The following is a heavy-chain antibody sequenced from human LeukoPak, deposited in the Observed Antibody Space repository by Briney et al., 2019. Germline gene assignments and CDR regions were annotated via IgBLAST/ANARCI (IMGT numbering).Heavy chain of an antibody. CDR3: ARDLGGSGTTEGY. J-gene: IGHJ4*02. CDR2: INPNSGGT. V-gene: IGHV1-2*02. Sequence: ASVKVSCKASGYTFTGYYMHWVRQAPGQGLEWMGWINPNSGGTNYAQKFQGRVTMTRDTSTSTVYMELSSLRSEDTAVYYCARDLGGSGTTEGYWGQGTLVTVSS. CDR1: GYTFTGYY. D-gene: IGHD3-10*01.